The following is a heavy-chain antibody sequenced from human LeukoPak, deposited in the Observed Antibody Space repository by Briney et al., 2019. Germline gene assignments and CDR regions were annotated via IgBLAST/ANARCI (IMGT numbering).Heavy chain of an antibody. V-gene: IGHV1-24*01. D-gene: IGHD3-3*01. CDR3: ATLLLSKKRYYDFWTSAFDF. CDR1: EYRLTELS. J-gene: IGHJ3*01. CDR2: FDPEDVDT. Sequence: ASVKVSCKVSEYRLTELSMHWVRLAPGKGLEWMGGFDPEDVDTIYAQEFEGRVTMTEDTSTDTAYLELSSLRSEDTAVYYCATLLLSKKRYYDFWTSAFDFWGQGTMVTVSS.